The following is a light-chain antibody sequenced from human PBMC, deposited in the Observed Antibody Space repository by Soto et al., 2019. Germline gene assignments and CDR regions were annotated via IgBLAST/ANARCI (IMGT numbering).Light chain of an antibody. CDR2: GAS. J-gene: IGKJ3*01. CDR3: QHYDHLPPFT. CDR1: QDIRKY. Sequence: DIQMTQSPSSLSASVGDRVTITCQASQDIRKYLSWYQQKPGRAPKLLIYGASNLETGVPLRFSGSGYGSDFTFTISSLQPEDVATYYCQHYDHLPPFTFGPGTKVAVK. V-gene: IGKV1-33*01.